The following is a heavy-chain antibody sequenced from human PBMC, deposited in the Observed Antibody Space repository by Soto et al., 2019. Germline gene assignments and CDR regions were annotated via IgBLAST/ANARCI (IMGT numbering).Heavy chain of an antibody. CDR1: GFIFKSYA. V-gene: IGHV3-30-3*01. CDR2: ISFDGTNI. D-gene: IGHD1-26*01. CDR3: AREWSPPLAVFDY. J-gene: IGHJ4*02. Sequence: SLRLSCAASGFIFKSYAMHWVRQAPGKGLEWLAVISFDGTNINYADSVKGRFTISRDNTRNLVYLQMNSLRVEDTAVYYCAREWSPPLAVFDYWGPGALVTVSS.